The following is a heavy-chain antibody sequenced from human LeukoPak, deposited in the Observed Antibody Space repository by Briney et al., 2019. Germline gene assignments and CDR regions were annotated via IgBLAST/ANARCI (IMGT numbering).Heavy chain of an antibody. V-gene: IGHV4-34*01. J-gene: IGHJ4*02. CDR3: ARGDRGYDYVWGKGPPPPPDY. Sequence: SETLSLTCAVYGGSFSGYYWSWIRQPPGKGLEWLWEINHSGSTNYNPSLKSRVTISVDTSKNQLSLKLSSVTAADTAVYYCARGDRGYDYVWGKGPPPPPDYWGQGTLVTVSS. CDR1: GGSFSGYY. D-gene: IGHD3-16*01. CDR2: INHSGST.